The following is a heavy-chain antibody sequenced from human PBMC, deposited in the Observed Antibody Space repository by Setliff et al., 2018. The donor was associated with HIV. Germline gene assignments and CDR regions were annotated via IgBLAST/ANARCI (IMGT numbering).Heavy chain of an antibody. CDR2: IYYSGST. Sequence: KTSETLSLTCTVSGGSISSNNYYWGWIRQPPGKGLEWIGSIYYSGSTYYNPSLKSRVTISVDTSKNHFSLKLRSVTAADTAMYYCARGAYCGGASCSLTRFDPWGQGTLVTVSS. V-gene: IGHV4-39*01. D-gene: IGHD2-15*01. J-gene: IGHJ5*02. CDR3: ARGAYCGGASCSLTRFDP. CDR1: GGSISSNNYY.